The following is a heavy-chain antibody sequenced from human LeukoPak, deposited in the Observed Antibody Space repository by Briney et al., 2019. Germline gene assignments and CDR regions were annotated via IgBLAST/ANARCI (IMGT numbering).Heavy chain of an antibody. D-gene: IGHD1-20*01. CDR1: GDSVSSKSAA. Sequence: SQTLSLTCAISGDSVSSKSAAWNWIRQSPSRGLEWLGRTYYRSKWFNEYAVSEKSRISINPDTAKNQFSLKLSSVTAADTAVYYCARAPETYNFGPLESWGQGTLVTVSS. CDR2: TYYRSKWFN. CDR3: ARAPETYNFGPLES. V-gene: IGHV6-1*01. J-gene: IGHJ5*02.